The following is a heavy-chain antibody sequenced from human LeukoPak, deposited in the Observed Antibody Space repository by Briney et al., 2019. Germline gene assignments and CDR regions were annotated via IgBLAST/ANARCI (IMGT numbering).Heavy chain of an antibody. CDR3: ARDLPTATTGIIYNYSGMDV. CDR1: GLTVSWNY. CDR2: IYRGGST. J-gene: IGHJ6*02. D-gene: IGHD4-17*01. Sequence: GGSLRLSCAASGLTVSWNYMNWVRQAPGKGLEWVSVIYRGGSTFYADSVKGRFTISRDNSKNTLSLQMNSLRVEDTGVDYCARDLPTATTGIIYNYSGMDVWGQGTTVTVSS. V-gene: IGHV3-66*02.